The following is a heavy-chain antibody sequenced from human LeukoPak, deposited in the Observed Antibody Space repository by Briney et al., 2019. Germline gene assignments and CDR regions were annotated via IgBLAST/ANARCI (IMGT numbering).Heavy chain of an antibody. J-gene: IGHJ5*02. CDR2: IYSGGTT. V-gene: IGHV3-53*01. Sequence: GGSLRLSCAASGFTVSTNYMSWVRQAPGKGLEWVSVIYSGGTTNYADSAKGRFTISRDNSKNTVYLQMNSLRAEDTAVYYCARAPYDSSGYYYDQWGQGTLVTVSS. CDR3: ARAPYDSSGYYYDQ. CDR1: GFTVSTNY. D-gene: IGHD3-22*01.